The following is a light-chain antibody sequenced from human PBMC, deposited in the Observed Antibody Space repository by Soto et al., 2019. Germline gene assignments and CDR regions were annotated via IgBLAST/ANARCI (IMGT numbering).Light chain of an antibody. CDR1: QSVLYSSNNKNY. J-gene: IGKJ2*01. CDR2: WAS. CDR3: QRYYSTPYT. V-gene: IGKV4-1*01. Sequence: DIVMTQSPDSLAVSLGERATINCKSSQSVLYSSNNKNYLAWYQQKPGQPPKLLIYWASTRESGVPDRFSGSGSGTDSTLTTSSLQAEDVAVYYCQRYYSTPYTFGQGTKLEI.